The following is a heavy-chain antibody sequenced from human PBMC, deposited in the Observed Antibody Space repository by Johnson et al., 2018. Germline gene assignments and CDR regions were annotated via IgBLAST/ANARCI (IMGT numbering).Heavy chain of an antibody. CDR2: IWYDGSNQ. Sequence: QVQLVESGGGVVQPGRSLRLSCAASGFTFRNHGMHWVRQAPGKGLEWVAVIWYDGSNQYYADSVKGRFTISRDNSKNTLYLEMNSLRAEDTAVYYCAREDISGYYFRHWGQGTLVTVSS. CDR1: GFTFRNHG. CDR3: AREDISGYYFRH. J-gene: IGHJ1*01. V-gene: IGHV3-33*01. D-gene: IGHD3-22*01.